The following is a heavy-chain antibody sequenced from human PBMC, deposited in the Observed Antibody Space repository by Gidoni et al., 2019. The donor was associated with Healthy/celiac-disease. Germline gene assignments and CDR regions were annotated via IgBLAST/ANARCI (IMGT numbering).Heavy chain of an antibody. CDR2: ISSSSSYI. V-gene: IGHV3-21*01. CDR1: GFTFSSYS. D-gene: IGHD6-19*01. CDR3: ARDRDSSGPGAPFPGDYGMDV. Sequence: EVQLVESGGGLVKPGGSLRLSCAASGFTFSSYSMNWVRQAPGKGLEWVSSISSSSSYIHYADSVKGRFTISRDNAKNSLYLQMNSLRAEDTAVYYCARDRDSSGPGAPFPGDYGMDVWGQGTTVTVSS. J-gene: IGHJ6*02.